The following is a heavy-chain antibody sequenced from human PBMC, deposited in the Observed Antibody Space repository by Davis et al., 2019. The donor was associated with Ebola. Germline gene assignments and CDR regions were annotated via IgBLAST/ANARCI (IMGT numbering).Heavy chain of an antibody. CDR2: ISSSSSYI. Sequence: GESLKISCAASGFTFSSYSMNWVRQAPGKGLEWVSSISSSSSYIYYADSVKGRFTISRDNAKNSLYLQMNSLSAEDTAVYYCARKYDSSGYYFDYWGQGTLVTVSS. CDR1: GFTFSSYS. V-gene: IGHV3-21*01. CDR3: ARKYDSSGYYFDY. D-gene: IGHD3-22*01. J-gene: IGHJ4*02.